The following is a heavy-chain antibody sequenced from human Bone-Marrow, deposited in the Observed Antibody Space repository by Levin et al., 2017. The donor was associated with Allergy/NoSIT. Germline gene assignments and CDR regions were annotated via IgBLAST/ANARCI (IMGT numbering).Heavy chain of an antibody. CDR1: GGSISSYY. Sequence: SETLSLTCTVSGGSISSYYWSWIRQPPGKGLEWIGYIYYSGSTNYNPSLKSRVTISVDTSKNQFSLKLSSVTAADTAVYYCARVPFYDSSGQRWFDPWGQGTLVTVSS. CDR3: ARVPFYDSSGQRWFDP. V-gene: IGHV4-59*01. D-gene: IGHD3-22*01. J-gene: IGHJ5*02. CDR2: IYYSGST.